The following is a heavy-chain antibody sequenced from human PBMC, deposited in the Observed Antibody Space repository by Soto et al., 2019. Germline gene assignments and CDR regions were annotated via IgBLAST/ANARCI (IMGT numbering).Heavy chain of an antibody. CDR3: ARWGGQDIVVVPAAISWFDP. CDR2: IYHSGST. V-gene: IGHV4-4*02. CDR1: GGSISSSNW. D-gene: IGHD2-2*01. J-gene: IGHJ5*02. Sequence: QVQLQESGPGLVKPSGTLSLTCAVSGGSISSSNWWSWVRQPPGKGLEWIGEIYHSGSTNYNPSLKSRVIISVDKSKNQFSLKLSSVTAADTAVYYCARWGGQDIVVVPAAISWFDPWGQGTLVTVSS.